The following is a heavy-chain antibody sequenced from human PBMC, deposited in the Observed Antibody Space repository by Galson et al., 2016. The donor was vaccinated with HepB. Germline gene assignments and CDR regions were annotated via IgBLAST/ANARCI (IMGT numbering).Heavy chain of an antibody. Sequence: QSGAEVKKPGESLRISCKTSGYSFTSYWISWVRQMPGNGLEWMGRIDPSGSYTKYSPSFRGHVTISVGKSTSTTYLEFTSLKSSDNAMYYCARHCSGGSCYQPDYWGQGTLVTVSS. CDR2: IDPSGSYT. CDR3: ARHCSGGSCYQPDY. V-gene: IGHV5-10-1*01. J-gene: IGHJ4*02. CDR1: GYSFTSYW. D-gene: IGHD2-15*01.